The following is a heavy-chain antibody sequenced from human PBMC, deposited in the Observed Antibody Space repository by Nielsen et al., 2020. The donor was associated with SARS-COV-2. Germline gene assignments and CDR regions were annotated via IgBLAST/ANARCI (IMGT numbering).Heavy chain of an antibody. CDR3: ARIYYDFWSGYYYYYYYMDV. Sequence: ASVKVSCKASGYTFTSYDINWVRQATGQGLEWMGWMNPNSGNTGYAQKFHGRVTMTRNTSISTAYMELSSLRSEDTAVYYCARIYYDFWSGYYYYYYYMDVWGKGTTVTVSS. CDR1: GYTFTSYD. D-gene: IGHD3-3*01. CDR2: MNPNSGNT. J-gene: IGHJ6*03. V-gene: IGHV1-8*01.